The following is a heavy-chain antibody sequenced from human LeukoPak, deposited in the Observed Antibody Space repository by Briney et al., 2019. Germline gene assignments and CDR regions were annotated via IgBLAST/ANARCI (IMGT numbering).Heavy chain of an antibody. J-gene: IGHJ4*02. V-gene: IGHV1-69*13. CDR1: GGTFSSYA. Sequence: VASVKVSCKASGGTFSSYAISWVRQAPGQGLEWMGGIIPIFGTANYAQKFQGRVTITADESTSTAYMELSSLRSEDTAVYYCARGGYCTNGVCFIYFDYWGQGTLVTVS. CDR3: ARGGYCTNGVCFIYFDY. D-gene: IGHD2-8*01. CDR2: IIPIFGTA.